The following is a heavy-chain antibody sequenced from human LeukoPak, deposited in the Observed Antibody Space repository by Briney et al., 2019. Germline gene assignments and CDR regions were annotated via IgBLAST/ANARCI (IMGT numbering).Heavy chain of an antibody. CDR1: GGSISSYY. CDR2: IYYSGST. D-gene: IGHD3-16*01. J-gene: IGHJ4*02. V-gene: IGHV4-59*01. CDR3: ARGGPFMMGDV. Sequence: SETLSLTCTVSGGSISSYYWSWIRQPPGKGLEWIGYIYYSGSTNYNPSLKSRVTISVDTSKNQFSLKLSSVTAADTAVYYCARGGPFMMGDVWGQGTLVTVYS.